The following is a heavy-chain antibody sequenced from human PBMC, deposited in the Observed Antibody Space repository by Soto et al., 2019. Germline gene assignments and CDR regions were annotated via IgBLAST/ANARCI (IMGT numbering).Heavy chain of an antibody. CDR1: GYTFTGYY. D-gene: IGHD1-26*01. J-gene: IGHJ3*02. Sequence: GASEKVSCKASGYTFTGYYMHWVRQAPGQGLEWMGIINPSGGSTSYAQKFQGRVTMTRDTSTSTVYMELSSLRSEDTAVYYCATEGATNPLDAFDIWGQGTMVTVSS. V-gene: IGHV1-46*01. CDR2: INPSGGST. CDR3: ATEGATNPLDAFDI.